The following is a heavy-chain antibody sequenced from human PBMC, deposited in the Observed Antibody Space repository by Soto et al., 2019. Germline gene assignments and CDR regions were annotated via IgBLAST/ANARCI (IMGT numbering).Heavy chain of an antibody. D-gene: IGHD6-13*01. CDR2: IYYSGST. V-gene: IGHV4-39*01. CDR1: GGSISSSSYY. CDR3: ARHAGWFDP. J-gene: IGHJ5*02. Sequence: SETLSLTCTVSGGSISSSSYYWGWIRQPPGKGLEWIGSIYYSGSTYYNPSLKSRVTISVDTSKNQFSLKLSSVTAADTAVYYCARHAGWFDPWGQGTLVTVSS.